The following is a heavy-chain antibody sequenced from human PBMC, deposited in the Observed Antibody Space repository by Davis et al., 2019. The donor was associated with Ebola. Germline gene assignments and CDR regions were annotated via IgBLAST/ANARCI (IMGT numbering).Heavy chain of an antibody. Sequence: PSETLSLTCTVSGGSISRGGSYWTWIRPHPGKGLEWIGYIYYSGSTYHKPSLKSRVTISLDTSKNQFSLNLRSVTAADTAVYSCARDLRYDSSCSDYYFYMDVWGKGTTVTVSS. D-gene: IGHD3-22*01. CDR3: ARDLRYDSSCSDYYFYMDV. CDR2: IYYSGST. J-gene: IGHJ6*03. CDR1: GGSISRGGSY. V-gene: IGHV4-31*03.